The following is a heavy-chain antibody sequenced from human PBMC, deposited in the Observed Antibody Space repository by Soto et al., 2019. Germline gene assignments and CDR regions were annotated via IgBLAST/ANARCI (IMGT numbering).Heavy chain of an antibody. CDR1: GGTFSSYT. CDR2: IIPILGIA. J-gene: IGHJ4*02. CDR3: ARGSPKTLSDY. Sequence: QVQLGQSGAEVKKPGSSVKVSCKASGGTFSSYTISWVRQAPGQGREWMGRIIPILGIANYAQKFQGRVTITADKSTSTAYMELSSLSSEDTAVYYCARGSPKTLSDYWGQGTLVTVSS. V-gene: IGHV1-69*02.